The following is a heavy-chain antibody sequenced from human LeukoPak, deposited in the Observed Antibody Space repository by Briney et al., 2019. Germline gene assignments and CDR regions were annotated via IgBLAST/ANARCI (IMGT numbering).Heavy chain of an antibody. V-gene: IGHV3-30*18. J-gene: IGHJ4*02. CDR1: GFTLRNYG. CDR3: AKADSSDWYNLDF. CDR2: ISYGGNYK. D-gene: IGHD6-19*01. Sequence: PGGSLRLSCAASGFTLRNYGMHWVRQAPGKGLEWVAVISYGGNYKFYSDSLKGRFTISRDTSRDTLYLQMNSLRAEDTAVYYCAKADSSDWYNLDFWGQGTLVTVST.